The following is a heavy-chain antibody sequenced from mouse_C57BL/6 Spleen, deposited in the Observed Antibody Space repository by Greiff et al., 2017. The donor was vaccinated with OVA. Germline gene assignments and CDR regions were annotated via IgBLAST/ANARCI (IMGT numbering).Heavy chain of an antibody. V-gene: IGHV3-6*01. Sequence: LVESGPGLVKPSPSLSLTCSVTGYSITSGYYWNWIRQFPGNKLEWMGYISNDGSTNYNPSLKNRISITRDTSKNQFFLKLNSVTTEDTATYYCAREEDYYGSSGFDYAMDYWGQGTSVTVSS. CDR2: ISNDGST. D-gene: IGHD1-1*01. CDR3: AREEDYYGSSGFDYAMDY. J-gene: IGHJ4*01. CDR1: GYSITSGYY.